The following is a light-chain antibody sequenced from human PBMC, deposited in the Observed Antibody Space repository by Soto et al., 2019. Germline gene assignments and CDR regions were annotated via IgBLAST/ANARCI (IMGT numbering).Light chain of an antibody. CDR1: QSISSW. CDR2: KAS. Sequence: DIQMTQSPSTLSASVGDRVTITCRASQSISSWLAWYQQKPGKAPKLLIYKASSLESGVPDRFSGSGSGTDFTLKISRVEAEDVGVYYCMQALQTPWTFGQGTKVDIK. CDR3: MQALQTPWT. V-gene: IGKV1-5*03. J-gene: IGKJ1*01.